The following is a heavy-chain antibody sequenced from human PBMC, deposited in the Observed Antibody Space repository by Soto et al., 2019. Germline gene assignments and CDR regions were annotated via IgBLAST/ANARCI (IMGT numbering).Heavy chain of an antibody. Sequence: SESLSRTCTASGGSISSGGYYWSWIRQHPGKGLEWIGYIYYSGSTYYNPSLKSRVTISVDTSKNQFSLKLSSVPAADTAVYYCAVGWSRGYPTPTDYWGQGTLVTVS. D-gene: IGHD2-15*01. V-gene: IGHV4-31*03. CDR3: AVGWSRGYPTPTDY. CDR1: GGSISSGGYY. CDR2: IYYSGST. J-gene: IGHJ4*02.